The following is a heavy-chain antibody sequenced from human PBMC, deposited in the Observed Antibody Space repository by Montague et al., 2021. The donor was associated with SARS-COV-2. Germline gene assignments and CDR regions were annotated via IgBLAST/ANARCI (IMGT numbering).Heavy chain of an antibody. D-gene: IGHD3-3*01. CDR2: IFENGDT. Sequence: SETLSLTCTVSGVAISYGDWSWIRQPPGKGLEWIVTIFENGDTDHNPSXXSRVTVSEDTSQNQSSLKLSSVTAADTAVYYCARKASRGITIFGVVTASYYCDYWGQGTLVTVSS. J-gene: IGHJ4*02. CDR1: GVAISYGD. CDR3: ARKASRGITIFGVVTASYYCDY. V-gene: IGHV4-4*09.